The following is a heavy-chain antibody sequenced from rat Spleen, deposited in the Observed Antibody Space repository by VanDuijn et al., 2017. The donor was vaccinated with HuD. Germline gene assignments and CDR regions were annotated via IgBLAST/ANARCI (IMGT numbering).Heavy chain of an antibody. Sequence: VQLKESGPGLVQPSQTLSLTCTVSGFSLTSNAVIWVRQPPGKGLEWVSSINTDGGRTYYLDSVKGRFTISRNNAEDTVYLQMNSLRSEDTATYYCAREGYEVTFAYWGQGTLVTVSS. CDR1: GFSLTSNA. J-gene: IGHJ3*01. D-gene: IGHD1-1*01. CDR2: INTDGGRT. CDR3: AREGYEVTFAY. V-gene: IGHV5-58*01.